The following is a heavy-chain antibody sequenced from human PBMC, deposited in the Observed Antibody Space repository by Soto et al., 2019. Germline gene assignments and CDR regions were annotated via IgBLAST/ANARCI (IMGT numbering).Heavy chain of an antibody. J-gene: IGHJ4*02. V-gene: IGHV3-23*01. CDR3: AKDERYDSSDFDY. CDR1: GFTFSSYA. D-gene: IGHD3-22*01. Sequence: SLRLSCAASGFTFSSYAMSWVRQAPGKGLEWVSSISGSGGRTYSADSAKGRFTISRGNSKNTLYLQLNSLRAEDSAVYYCAKDERYDSSDFDYWGQGTLVTVSS. CDR2: ISGSGGRT.